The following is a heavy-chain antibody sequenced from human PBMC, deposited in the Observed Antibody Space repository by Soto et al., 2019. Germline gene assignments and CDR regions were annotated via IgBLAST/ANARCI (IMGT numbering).Heavy chain of an antibody. CDR1: GFSFSSYW. J-gene: IGHJ6*02. Sequence: GWSLRLSCAAAGFSFSSYWMSWVRQAPGKGLEWVANIKQDGSEKYYVDSVKGRFTISRDNAKNSLYLQMNSLRAEDTAVYYCARAAGLSLGMDVWGQGTTVTVSS. CDR2: IKQDGSEK. V-gene: IGHV3-7*01. CDR3: ARAAGLSLGMDV. D-gene: IGHD2-2*01.